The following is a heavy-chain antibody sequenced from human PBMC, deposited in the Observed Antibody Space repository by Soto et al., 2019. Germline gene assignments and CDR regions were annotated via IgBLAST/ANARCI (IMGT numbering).Heavy chain of an antibody. J-gene: IGHJ4*02. V-gene: IGHV1-46*01. CDR3: ALRGDSSGHRGYFDY. Sequence: QVQLVQSGAEVKKPGASVKVSCKASGYTFTSYYMHWVRQAPGQGLEWMGIINPSGGSTSYAQKFQGRVTMTRDTSTSTVYMELSSLRSEDTAVYYCALRGDSSGHRGYFDYWGQGTLVTVSS. CDR2: INPSGGST. D-gene: IGHD3-22*01. CDR1: GYTFTSYY.